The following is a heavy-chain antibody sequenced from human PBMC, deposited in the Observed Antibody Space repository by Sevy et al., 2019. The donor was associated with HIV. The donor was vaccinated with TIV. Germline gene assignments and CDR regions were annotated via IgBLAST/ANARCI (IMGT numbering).Heavy chain of an antibody. CDR1: GFTFSTYG. Sequence: GESLKISCAASGFTFSTYGMHWVRQAPGKGLEWVAFIRYDESEQYCADSGKGRGTISRDNSKGTLYLRLSSLRDEDTAVYYCAKDPRPSHRITTFGGVDYFEYWGQGTLVTVSS. J-gene: IGHJ4*02. CDR3: AKDPRPSHRITTFGGVDYFEY. CDR2: IRYDESEQ. D-gene: IGHD3-3*01. V-gene: IGHV3-30*02.